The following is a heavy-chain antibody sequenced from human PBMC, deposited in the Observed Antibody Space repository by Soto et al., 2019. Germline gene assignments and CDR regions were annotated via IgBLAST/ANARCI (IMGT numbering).Heavy chain of an antibody. CDR3: AKDISEVPAAQGGFDC. V-gene: IGHV3-9*01. CDR1: GFTFDDYA. Sequence: GGSLRLSCAASGFTFDDYAMHWVRQAPGKGLEWVSGISWNSGSIGYADSVKGRFTISRDNAKNSLYLQMNSLRAEDTALYYCAKDISEVPAAQGGFDCWGQGTLVTVSS. J-gene: IGHJ4*02. CDR2: ISWNSGSI. D-gene: IGHD2-2*01.